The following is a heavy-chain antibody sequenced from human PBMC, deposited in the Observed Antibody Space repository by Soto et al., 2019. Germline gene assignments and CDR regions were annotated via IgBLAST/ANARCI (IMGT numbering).Heavy chain of an antibody. Sequence: EVQLVESGGGLVQPGGSQRFSCAASGFTFSNYWMHWVRQAPGKGLVWVSRINGDGSTTNYADSVKGRFTISRDNDKNTLYLRMNSLRAEDTAVYYCARGARNYYYFDYWGQGTLVTVSS. V-gene: IGHV3-74*01. CDR1: GFTFSNYW. CDR3: ARGARNYYYFDY. J-gene: IGHJ4*02. CDR2: INGDGSTT. D-gene: IGHD1-7*01.